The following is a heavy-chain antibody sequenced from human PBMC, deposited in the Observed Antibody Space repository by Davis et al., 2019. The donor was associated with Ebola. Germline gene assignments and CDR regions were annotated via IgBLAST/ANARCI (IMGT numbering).Heavy chain of an antibody. Sequence: MPSETLSLTCAVYGGSFSGYYWSWIRQPPGKGLEWIGEINHSGSTNYNPSLKSRVTISVDTSKNQFSLKLSSVTAADTAVYYCARGRNYYYGSGSLFGPWGQGTLATVSS. D-gene: IGHD3-10*01. J-gene: IGHJ5*02. CDR1: GGSFSGYY. CDR3: ARGRNYYYGSGSLFGP. V-gene: IGHV4-34*01. CDR2: INHSGST.